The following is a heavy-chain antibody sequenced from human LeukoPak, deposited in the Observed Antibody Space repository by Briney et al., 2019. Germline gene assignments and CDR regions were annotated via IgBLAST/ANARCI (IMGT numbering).Heavy chain of an antibody. CDR2: ISSNGGST. J-gene: IGHJ6*04. V-gene: IGHV3-64D*06. CDR3: AYGSGSYFSYYYYGMDV. D-gene: IGHD3-10*01. CDR1: GFTFSSYA. Sequence: GGSLRLSCSASGFTFSSYAMHWVRQAPGKGLEYVSAISSNGGSTYYADSVKGRFTISRDNSKNTLYLQMSSLRAEDTAVYYCAYGSGSYFSYYYYGMDVWGKGTTVTVSS.